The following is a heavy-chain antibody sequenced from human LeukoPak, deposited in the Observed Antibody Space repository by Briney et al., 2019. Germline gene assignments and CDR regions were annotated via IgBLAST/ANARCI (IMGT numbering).Heavy chain of an antibody. D-gene: IGHD3-16*01. CDR2: ISYDGSNK. CDR3: AKASRSSLYYFDY. CDR1: GFTFSSFG. Sequence: GRSLRLSCAASGFTFSSFGMHWVRQAPGKGLEWVAVISYDGSNKYYADSVKGRSTISRDNSKNTLYLQMNSLRAEDTAVFYCAKASRSSLYYFDYWGQGTLVTVSS. V-gene: IGHV3-30*18. J-gene: IGHJ4*02.